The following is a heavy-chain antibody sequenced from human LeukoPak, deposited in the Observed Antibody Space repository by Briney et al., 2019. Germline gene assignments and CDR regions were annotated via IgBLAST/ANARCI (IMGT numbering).Heavy chain of an antibody. CDR1: GFTFSSYA. V-gene: IGHV4-59*08. Sequence: PGGSLRLSCAASGFTFSSYATSWIRQPPGKGLEWIGYIYYGGSTNYNPSLKSRVTISVDTSKNQFSLKLSSVTAADTAVYYCARLGWLQLGYFDYWGQGTLVTVSS. CDR3: ARLGWLQLGYFDY. D-gene: IGHD5-12*01. CDR2: IYYGGST. J-gene: IGHJ4*02.